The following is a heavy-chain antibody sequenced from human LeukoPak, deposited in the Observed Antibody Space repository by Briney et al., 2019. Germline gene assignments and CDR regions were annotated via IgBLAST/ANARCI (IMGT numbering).Heavy chain of an antibody. CDR1: GFTFSSYA. Sequence: GGSLRLSCAASGFTFSSYAMSWVRQAPGKGLEWVSAISGSGGSTYYADSVKGRLTISRDNSKNTLYLQMNSLRAEDTAVYYCAKDPTSYSAFDIWGQGTMVTVSS. J-gene: IGHJ3*02. CDR3: AKDPTSYSAFDI. CDR2: ISGSGGST. D-gene: IGHD1-26*01. V-gene: IGHV3-23*01.